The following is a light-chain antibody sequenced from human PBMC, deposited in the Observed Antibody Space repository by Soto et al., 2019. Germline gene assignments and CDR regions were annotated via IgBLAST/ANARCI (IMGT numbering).Light chain of an antibody. V-gene: IGLV1-44*01. CDR1: SSNIGNNP. J-gene: IGLJ1*01. CDR3: GAWDDSLSAYV. Sequence: QLVLTQPPSASGTPGQRVIVSCSGSSSNIGNNPVNWYHQLPGAAPRLLIYSNDQRPSGVPDRFSGFRSGISASLAIGGLQSEDEADYYCGAWDDSLSAYVFGTGTQLTVL. CDR2: SND.